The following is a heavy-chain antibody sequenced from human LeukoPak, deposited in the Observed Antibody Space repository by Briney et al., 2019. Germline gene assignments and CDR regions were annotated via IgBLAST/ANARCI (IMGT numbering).Heavy chain of an antibody. CDR1: GFTFSSYS. CDR3: ARDFRPGWFDP. V-gene: IGHV3-48*04. J-gene: IGHJ5*02. CDR2: ISSSSSTI. D-gene: IGHD6-6*01. Sequence: QPGGSLRLSCAASGFTFSSYSMNWVRQAPGKGLEWVSYISSSSSTIYYADSVKGRFTISRDNAKNSLYLQMNSLRAEDTTVYYCARDFRPGWFDPWGQGTLVTVSS.